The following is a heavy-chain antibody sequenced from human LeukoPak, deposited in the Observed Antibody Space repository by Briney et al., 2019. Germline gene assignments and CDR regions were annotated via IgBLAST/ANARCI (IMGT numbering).Heavy chain of an antibody. CDR1: GYTFTDYY. J-gene: IGHJ4*02. CDR3: GRKSASRKTSEFDY. Sequence: ASVKLSCKASGYTFTDYYMNWVRQAPGQGLEWMGWIHPNSGGTNYAQKFQGRVTMTRDTSFSTAYMELSRLTFDDTAVYYCGRKSASRKTSEFDYWGQGTLVIVSS. CDR2: IHPNSGGT. D-gene: IGHD2-2*01. V-gene: IGHV1-2*02.